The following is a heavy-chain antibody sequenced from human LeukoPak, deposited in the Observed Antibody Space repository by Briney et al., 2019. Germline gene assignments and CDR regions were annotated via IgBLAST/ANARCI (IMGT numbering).Heavy chain of an antibody. D-gene: IGHD3-3*01. Sequence: PSETLSLTCSVCGGSISSYYSSWIRQPPGKGLEWIGYIYYSGSTNYNPSLKSRVTISVDTSKNQFSLKLSSVTAADTAVYYCARGYDLWSGVGAPWGQAALVTVSS. CDR2: IYYSGST. CDR1: GGSISSYY. J-gene: IGHJ5*02. V-gene: IGHV4-59*01. CDR3: ARGYDLWSGVGAP.